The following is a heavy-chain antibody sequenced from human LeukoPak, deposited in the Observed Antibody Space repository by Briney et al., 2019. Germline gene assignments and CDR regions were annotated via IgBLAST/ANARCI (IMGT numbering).Heavy chain of an antibody. CDR3: ASVFMVRGVITAFDI. Sequence: GGSLRLSCAASGFTFSSSAMSWVRQAPGKGLEWVSANSGSGGSTYYADSVKGRFTISRDNSKNTLYLQMNSLRAEDTAVYYCASVFMVRGVITAFDIWGQGTMVTVSS. V-gene: IGHV3-23*01. CDR1: GFTFSSSA. CDR2: NSGSGGST. J-gene: IGHJ3*02. D-gene: IGHD3-10*01.